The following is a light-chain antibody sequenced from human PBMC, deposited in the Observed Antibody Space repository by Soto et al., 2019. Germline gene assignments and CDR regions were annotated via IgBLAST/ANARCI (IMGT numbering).Light chain of an antibody. J-gene: IGLJ1*01. CDR2: DDS. CDR3: QVWASSGDHQGG. V-gene: IGLV3-21*02. CDR1: NIGSKS. Sequence: SYELTQPPSVSVAPGQTARITCGGNNIGSKSVHWYQQKPGQAPVLVVYDDSDPPSGIPERFSGSNSGSTATLTISRVEAGDEADYYCQVWASSGDHQGGFGTGTKVT.